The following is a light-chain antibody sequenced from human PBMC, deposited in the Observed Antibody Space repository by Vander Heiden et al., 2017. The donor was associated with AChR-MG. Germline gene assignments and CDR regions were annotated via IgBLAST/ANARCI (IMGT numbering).Light chain of an antibody. CDR2: KAS. J-gene: IGKJ1*01. CDR3: QQYNSYRTWT. CDR1: QTISNW. Sequence: DIQLTQPPSTLSASVGDRVTITCRASQTISNWLAWYQQKPGKAPKLLIYKASSLESGVPSRFSGSGSGTEFTLTISSLQPDDFATYYCQQYNSYRTWTFGQGTKVEIK. V-gene: IGKV1-5*03.